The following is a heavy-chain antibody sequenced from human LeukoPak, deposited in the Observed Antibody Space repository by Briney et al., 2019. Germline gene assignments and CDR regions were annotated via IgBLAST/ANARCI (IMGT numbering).Heavy chain of an antibody. D-gene: IGHD5-12*01. V-gene: IGHV1-8*01. CDR1: GYTFTSYD. CDR3: ARGQGIVATTWFDP. J-gene: IGHJ5*02. CDR2: MNPNSGNT. Sequence: ASVKVSCKASGYTFTSYDINWVRQATGQGLEWMGWMNPNSGNTGYAQKFQGRVTMTRNTSISTAYMELSSLRSEGTAVYYCARGQGIVATTWFDPWGQGTLVTVSS.